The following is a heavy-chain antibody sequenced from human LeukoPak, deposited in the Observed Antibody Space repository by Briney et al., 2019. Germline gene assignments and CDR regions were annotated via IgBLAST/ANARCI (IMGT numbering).Heavy chain of an antibody. Sequence: SETLSLTCTVSGGSTSGYSWSWIRQPPGKGLEWIGYIHHSGITNYNPSLESRVTISIDTTKNQFSLKLSSVTAADTAVYYCARRRGNYYDSSGYTYYFDYWGQGTLVTVSS. D-gene: IGHD3-22*01. V-gene: IGHV4-59*08. CDR3: ARRRGNYYDSSGYTYYFDY. CDR2: IHHSGIT. CDR1: GGSTSGYS. J-gene: IGHJ4*02.